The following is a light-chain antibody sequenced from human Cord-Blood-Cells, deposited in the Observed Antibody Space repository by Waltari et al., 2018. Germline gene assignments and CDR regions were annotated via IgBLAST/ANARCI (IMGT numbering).Light chain of an antibody. CDR3: QQHNSYPLT. J-gene: IGKJ4*01. CDR2: AAS. V-gene: IGKV1-9*01. Sequence: DIQLTQSSSSPSASAGDRGTITCRASQGISSYLAWYQQKPGKAPKLLIYAASTLQSGVPSRFSGSGSGTEFTLTISSLQPEDFATYYCQQHNSYPLTFGGGTKVEIK. CDR1: QGISSY.